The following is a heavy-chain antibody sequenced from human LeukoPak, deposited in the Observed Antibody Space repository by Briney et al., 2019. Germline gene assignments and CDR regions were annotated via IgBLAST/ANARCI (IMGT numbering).Heavy chain of an antibody. Sequence: SVKVSCKASGGTFSSYAISWVRQAPGQGLEWMGRIIPIFGTPNYAQKFQGRVTITTDESTSTAYMELSSLRSEDTAVYYCARGPIAARPDNWFDPWGQGTLVTVSS. J-gene: IGHJ5*02. CDR3: ARGPIAARPDNWFDP. CDR2: IIPIFGTP. CDR1: GGTFSSYA. D-gene: IGHD6-6*01. V-gene: IGHV1-69*05.